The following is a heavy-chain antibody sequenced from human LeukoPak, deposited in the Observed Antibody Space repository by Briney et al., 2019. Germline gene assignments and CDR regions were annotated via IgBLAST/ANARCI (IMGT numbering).Heavy chain of an antibody. CDR2: FDPEDGET. Sequence: ASVKLSCKASGYTFTGYYMHWVRQAPGKGLGWMGGFDPEDGETIYAQKFQGRVTMTEDTSTDTAYMELSSLRSEDTAVYYCATVGSPLYGMDVWGQGTTVTVSS. D-gene: IGHD3-16*01. CDR3: ATVGSPLYGMDV. J-gene: IGHJ6*02. CDR1: GYTFTGYY. V-gene: IGHV1-24*01.